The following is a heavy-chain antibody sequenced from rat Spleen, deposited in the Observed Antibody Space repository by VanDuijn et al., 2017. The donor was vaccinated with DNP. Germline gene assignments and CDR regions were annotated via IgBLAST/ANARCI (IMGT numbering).Heavy chain of an antibody. CDR2: ISTGGGNT. J-gene: IGHJ2*01. Sequence: EVQLVESGGGLVQPGRSMKLSCAASGFTFSSFPMAWVRQAPTKGLEWVATISTGGGNTYYRDSVKGRFTISRDNGKSTLYLQMNSLRSEDMATYYCVRWYNSGYYFDYWGQGIMVTVSS. CDR1: GFTFSSFP. CDR3: VRWYNSGYYFDY. D-gene: IGHD4-3*01. V-gene: IGHV5-46*01.